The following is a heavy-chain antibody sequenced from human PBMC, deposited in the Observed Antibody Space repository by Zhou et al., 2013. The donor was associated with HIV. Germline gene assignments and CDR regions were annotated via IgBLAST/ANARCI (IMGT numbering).Heavy chain of an antibody. CDR2: IIPAFRRT. Sequence: QVQLVQSGPEVKKPGASVKVACNAFGYTFTSYYIHWVRDSPGQGLEWMGGIIPAFRRTDYAQKFHGRFTISADESTSTVYMDLSSLRSEDTAVYFCTRARRLNMIVGVQDGFEIWGQGDNGHRLF. D-gene: IGHD3-22*01. V-gene: IGHV1-46*01. CDR3: TRARRLNMIVGVQDGFEI. CDR1: GYTFTSYY. J-gene: IGHJ3*02.